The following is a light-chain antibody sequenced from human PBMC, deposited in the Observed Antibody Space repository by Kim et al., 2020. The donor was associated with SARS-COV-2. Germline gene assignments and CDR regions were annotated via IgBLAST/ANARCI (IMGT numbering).Light chain of an antibody. CDR3: QVWDSRGAQYV. V-gene: IGLV3-21*04. CDR2: FDD. CDR1: NIGCKS. Sequence: ATGRRCRSTVGGNNIGCKSVHWYQQKPGQAPVLFIYFDDVRPTGIPERFSGSNYGTTATLTISRVEAGDEADYSCQVWDSRGAQYVFGSGT. J-gene: IGLJ1*01.